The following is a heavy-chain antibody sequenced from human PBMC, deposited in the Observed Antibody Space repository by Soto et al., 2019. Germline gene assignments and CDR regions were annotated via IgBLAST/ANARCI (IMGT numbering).Heavy chain of an antibody. D-gene: IGHD3-9*01. CDR2: ICYTGST. J-gene: IGHJ4*02. V-gene: IGHV4-61*01. Sequence: LSLTCTVSGVSVSSGNFCWSWIRQPPGKGLECIGYICYTGSTDYHPSLKSRVTISIDTSKNEFSLQLSSVTAADTAVYYCARVLYYDFLTGYSFSYYFDAWGQGALVTVSS. CDR1: GVSVSSGNFC. CDR3: ARVLYYDFLTGYSFSYYFDA.